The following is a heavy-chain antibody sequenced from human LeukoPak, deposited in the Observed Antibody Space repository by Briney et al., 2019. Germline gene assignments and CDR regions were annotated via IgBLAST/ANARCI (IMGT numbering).Heavy chain of an antibody. D-gene: IGHD3-3*01. Sequence: GESLKISCKGSGYSFITYWIGWVRQMPEKGLEWMGIIYPDDSDTKYSPSFQGQVIISADKSISTAYLRWSGLKASDTAMYYCARAERNYDFWSGNYKRPFPFDYWGQGTLVTVSS. V-gene: IGHV5-51*01. CDR3: ARAERNYDFWSGNYKRPFPFDY. CDR2: IYPDDSDT. J-gene: IGHJ4*02. CDR1: GYSFITYW.